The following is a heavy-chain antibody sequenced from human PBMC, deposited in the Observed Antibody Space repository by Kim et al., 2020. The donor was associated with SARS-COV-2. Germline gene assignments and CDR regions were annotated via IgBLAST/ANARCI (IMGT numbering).Heavy chain of an antibody. Sequence: GGSLRLSCAASGFTFSSYWMSWVRQAPGKGLEWVANIKQDGSEKYYVDSVKGRFTISRDNAKNSLYLQMNSLRAEDTAVYYCAREGDGYNFPYYYSMDGWGQGTKVTVSS. CDR2: IKQDGSEK. D-gene: IGHD5-12*01. J-gene: IGHJ6*02. V-gene: IGHV3-7*01. CDR3: AREGDGYNFPYYYSMDG. CDR1: GFTFSSYW.